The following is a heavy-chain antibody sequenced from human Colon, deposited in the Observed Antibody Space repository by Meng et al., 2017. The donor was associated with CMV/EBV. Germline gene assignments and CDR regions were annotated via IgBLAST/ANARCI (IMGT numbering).Heavy chain of an antibody. CDR2: IYNDGAT. Sequence: GGSLRLSCAASGFTVTSSSLSWVRQAPGKGLEWVSLIYNDGATHYADSVKGRFTVSRDASKNTLYLQMNSLRPEDTALYYCARGGAARNYWGQGTLVTVSS. J-gene: IGHJ4*02. D-gene: IGHD2-15*01. V-gene: IGHV3-66*02. CDR3: ARGGAARNY. CDR1: GFTVTSSS.